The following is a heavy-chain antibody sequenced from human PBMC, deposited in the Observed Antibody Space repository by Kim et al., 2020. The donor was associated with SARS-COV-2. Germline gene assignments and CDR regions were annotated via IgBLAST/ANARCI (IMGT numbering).Heavy chain of an antibody. CDR2: IYPDDSDT. CDR3: ARHPRLEHHSHWINYYYYYMDV. CDR1: GYSFTSYW. J-gene: IGHJ6*03. D-gene: IGHD4-4*01. Sequence: GESLKISCQGSGYSFTSYWIGWVRQMPGKGLECMGIIYPDDSDTRYSPSFQGQVTISVDKSINTAYLQWSSLKALDTAMYYCARHPRLEHHSHWINYYYYYMDVWGNGTTVTVPS. V-gene: IGHV5-51*01.